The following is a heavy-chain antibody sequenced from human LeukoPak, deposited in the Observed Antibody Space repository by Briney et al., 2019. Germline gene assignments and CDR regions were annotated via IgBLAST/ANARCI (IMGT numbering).Heavy chain of an antibody. J-gene: IGHJ4*02. CDR1: GCSISSSSYY. CDR3: ARRLSVFGEFNFDY. Sequence: SETLSLTCNVSGCSISSSSYYWGWIRQPPGKGLEWIGTIYYSGSTYYNPSLKSRVTISVDTSKNQFSLKLSSVTAADTAVYYCARRLSVFGEFNFDYWGQGTLVTVSS. CDR2: IYYSGST. D-gene: IGHD3-10*02. V-gene: IGHV4-39*01.